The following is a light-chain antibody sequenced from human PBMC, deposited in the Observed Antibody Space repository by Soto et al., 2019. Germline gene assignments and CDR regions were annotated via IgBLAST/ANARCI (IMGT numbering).Light chain of an antibody. V-gene: IGLV2-8*01. J-gene: IGLJ1*01. CDR2: EVN. Sequence: QSALTQPPSASGSPGQSVTISCTGTGSDIGGYNFVSWYQQHPGKVPKLIIYEVNKRPSGVPDRFSGSKSGNTASLTVSGPQADDEADYYCSSYAGTSDRYVFGTGTKLTVL. CDR3: SSYAGTSDRYV. CDR1: GSDIGGYNF.